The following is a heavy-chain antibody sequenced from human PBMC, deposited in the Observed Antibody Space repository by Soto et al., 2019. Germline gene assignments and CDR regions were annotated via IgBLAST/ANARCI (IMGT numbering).Heavy chain of an antibody. CDR3: ASGEGWFDP. Sequence: QVQLVQSGPEVKKPGASVKVSCKTSGYNFIRYGITWVRQAPGQGLEWMGWISVDNGRTNYAQKFRVRLTMXIDTSTRTVYMELRSLRSDDTAVYSCASGEGWFDPWGQGTLVTVSS. CDR2: ISVDNGRT. CDR1: GYNFIRYG. V-gene: IGHV1-18*01. J-gene: IGHJ5*02.